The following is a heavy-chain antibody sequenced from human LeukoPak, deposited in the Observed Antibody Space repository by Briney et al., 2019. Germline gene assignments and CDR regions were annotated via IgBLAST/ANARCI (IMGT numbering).Heavy chain of an antibody. V-gene: IGHV1-2*02. CDR2: INPDSGYT. CDR1: GYTFTSYD. D-gene: IGHD3-3*01. Sequence: ASVKVSCKASGYTFTSYDINWVRQATGQGLEWMGWINPDSGYTNYAQKFQGGVTMTRDTSINTAYMELSRLTSDDTAVYYCATDPRTTVFGTFRYYYMDVWGEGTTVAVSS. CDR3: ATDPRTTVFGTFRYYYMDV. J-gene: IGHJ6*03.